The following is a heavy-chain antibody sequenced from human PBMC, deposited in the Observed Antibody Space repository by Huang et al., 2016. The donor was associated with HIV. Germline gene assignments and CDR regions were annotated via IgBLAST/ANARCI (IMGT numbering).Heavy chain of an antibody. CDR1: GFTFSSYA. Sequence: EVQLLESGGGLVQPGGSLRLSCAASGFTFSSYAMSWVRPAPGKWREWVSSSTGRGSSSYYADSVKGRFTISRDNSKNTLYLQMNSLRAEDTAIYYCAKADSGAAAGSLVDYWGQGTLVTVSS. CDR2: STGRGSSS. J-gene: IGHJ4*02. CDR3: AKADSGAAAGSLVDY. D-gene: IGHD6-13*01. V-gene: IGHV3-23*01.